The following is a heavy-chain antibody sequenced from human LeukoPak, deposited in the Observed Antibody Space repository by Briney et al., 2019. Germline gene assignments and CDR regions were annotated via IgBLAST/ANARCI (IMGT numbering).Heavy chain of an antibody. V-gene: IGHV4-38-2*02. CDR2: IYESGGT. J-gene: IGHJ4*02. CDR1: GYSISSDYY. D-gene: IGHD5-24*01. CDR3: ARGRERWLQLRYYFDY. Sequence: PSETLSLTCTVSGYSISSDYYWGWIRQPPGKGLEWIGSIYESGGTYYNPSLKSRVAILVDTSKNQFSLKLSSVTAADTAVYYCARGRERWLQLRYYFDYWGQGTQVTVSS.